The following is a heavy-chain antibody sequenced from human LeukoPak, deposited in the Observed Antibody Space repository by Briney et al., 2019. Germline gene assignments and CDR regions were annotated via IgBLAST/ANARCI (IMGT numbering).Heavy chain of an antibody. CDR3: AKGTTYYYGSGSLYYFDY. J-gene: IGHJ4*02. CDR2: ISGSGGST. Sequence: GGSLRLSCAASGFTFSSYAMSWVRQAPGKGLEWVSAISGSGGSTYYADSVRGRFTISRDNSKNTLYLQMNSLRAEDTAVYYCAKGTTYYYGSGSLYYFDYWGQGTLVTVSS. D-gene: IGHD3-10*01. V-gene: IGHV3-23*01. CDR1: GFTFSSYA.